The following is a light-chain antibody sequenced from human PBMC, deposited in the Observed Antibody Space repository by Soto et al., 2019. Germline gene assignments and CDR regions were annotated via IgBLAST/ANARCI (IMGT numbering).Light chain of an antibody. J-gene: IGKJ5*01. Sequence: IQLTQSPSSLSASVGDRVTITCRATQGISNFLVWYQQKPGKAPKLLIYAASTLQSGVPSRFSGSGAVTDFTLIIGILLPEDFATEYCQQLYSYPLTCVQGIRLEIK. V-gene: IGKV1-9*01. CDR2: AAS. CDR1: QGISNF. CDR3: QQLYSYPLT.